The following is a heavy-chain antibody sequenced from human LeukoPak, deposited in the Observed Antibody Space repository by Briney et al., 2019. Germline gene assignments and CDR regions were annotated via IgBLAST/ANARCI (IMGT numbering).Heavy chain of an antibody. CDR2: IHYSGKA. CDR1: GGSISGNY. D-gene: IGHD3-3*01. CDR3: ARFGVYYDMDV. J-gene: IGHJ6*02. V-gene: IGHV4-59*01. Sequence: SETLSLTCTVSGGSISGNYWTWTRQPPGKGLEWIGQIHYSGKAHYNPSLRSRITISVDTSKNQMFLKVSSVTAADTAVYYCARFGVYYDMDVWGQGTTVTASS.